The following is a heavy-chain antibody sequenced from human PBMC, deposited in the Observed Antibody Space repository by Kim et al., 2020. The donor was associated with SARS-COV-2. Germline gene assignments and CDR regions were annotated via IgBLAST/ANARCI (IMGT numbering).Heavy chain of an antibody. V-gene: IGHV3-74*01. CDR1: GFTFSSYW. Sequence: GGSLRLSCAASGFTFSSYWMHWVRQAPGKGLVWVSRINSDGSSTSYADSVKGRFTISRDNAKNTLYLQMNSLRAEDTAVYYCAKDAEYYYGSGIPDYWGQGTLVTVSS. CDR3: AKDAEYYYGSGIPDY. J-gene: IGHJ4*02. D-gene: IGHD3-10*01. CDR2: INSDGSST.